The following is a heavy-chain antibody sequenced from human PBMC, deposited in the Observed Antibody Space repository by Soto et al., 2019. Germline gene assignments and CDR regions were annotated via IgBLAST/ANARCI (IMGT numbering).Heavy chain of an antibody. CDR3: AINKGITIFGVVLSSFPDY. J-gene: IGHJ4*02. Sequence: ASVKVSCKASGYTFTSYDINWVRQATGQGLEWMGWMNPNSGNIGYAQKFQGRVTMTRNTSISTAYMELSSLRSEDTAVYYCAINKGITIFGVVLSSFPDYWGQGTLVTVPQ. CDR2: MNPNSGNI. D-gene: IGHD3-3*01. V-gene: IGHV1-8*01. CDR1: GYTFTSYD.